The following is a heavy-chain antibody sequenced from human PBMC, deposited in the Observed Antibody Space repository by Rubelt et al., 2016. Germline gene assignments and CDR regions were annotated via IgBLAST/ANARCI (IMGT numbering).Heavy chain of an antibody. Sequence: EVQLVESGGGLVKPGGSLRLSCAASGFTFSNAWMNWVRQAPGKGLEWVGRIKRKTDGGTTDYAAPVKGRFPISRDDSKNTLYLQMNSLKTEDTAVYYCTTDTAMDNDFDYWGQGTLVTVSS. D-gene: IGHD5-18*01. V-gene: IGHV3-15*07. CDR1: GFTFSNAW. J-gene: IGHJ4*02. CDR2: IKRKTDGGTT. CDR3: TTDTAMDNDFDY.